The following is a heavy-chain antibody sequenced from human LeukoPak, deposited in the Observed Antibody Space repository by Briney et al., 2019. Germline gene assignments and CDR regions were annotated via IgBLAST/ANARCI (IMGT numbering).Heavy chain of an antibody. CDR3: ARDHRGQYGDYGFM. J-gene: IGHJ4*02. V-gene: IGHV3-48*03. CDR2: ISSSGSTI. CDR1: GFTFSSYE. D-gene: IGHD4-17*01. Sequence: GGSLRLSCAASGFTFSSYEMNWVRQAPGKGLEWVSYISSSGSTIYYADSVKGRFTISRDNAKNSLYLQMNSLRAEDAAVYYCARDHRGQYGDYGFMWGQGTLVTVSS.